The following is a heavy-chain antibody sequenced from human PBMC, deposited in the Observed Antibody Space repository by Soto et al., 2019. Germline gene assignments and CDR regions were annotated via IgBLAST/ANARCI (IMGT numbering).Heavy chain of an antibody. J-gene: IGHJ6*01. V-gene: IGHV4-31*03. Sequence: QVQLQESGPGLVKPSQTLSLTCTVPGGSISSGDYYWSWIRQHPGKGLEWIGHNYNSGSTYYNPSHKSRVTISVDTYKNQFSQTLYSVTAADTAVYYCARVSYNSDPCYYYYGMDHGGQGATVTFSS. D-gene: IGHD6-25*01. CDR1: GGSISSGDYY. CDR3: ARVSYNSDPCYYYYGMDH. CDR2: NYNSGST.